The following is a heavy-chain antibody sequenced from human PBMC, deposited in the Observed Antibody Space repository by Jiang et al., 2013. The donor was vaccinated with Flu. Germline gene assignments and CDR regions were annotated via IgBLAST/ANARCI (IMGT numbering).Heavy chain of an antibody. CDR3: ARGQADAWNDRYNFDY. D-gene: IGHD1-1*01. V-gene: IGHV1-69*01. Sequence: EVKKPGSSVKVSCKASGGTFSSYAISWVRQAPGQGLEWMGGIIPIFGTANYAQKFQGRVTITADESTSTAYMELSSLRSEDTAVYYCARGQADAWNDRYNFDYWGQGTLVTVSS. J-gene: IGHJ4*02. CDR1: GGTFSSYA. CDR2: IIPIFGTA.